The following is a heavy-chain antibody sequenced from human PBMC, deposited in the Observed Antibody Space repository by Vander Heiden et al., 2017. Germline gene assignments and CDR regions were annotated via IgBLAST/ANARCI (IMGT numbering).Heavy chain of an antibody. CDR2: ISWNSGSI. J-gene: IGHJ5*02. V-gene: IGHV3-9*01. Sequence: EVQLVESGGGLVQPGRSLRLSCAASGFTFDDYAMHWVRQAPGKGLEWVSGISWNSGSIGYADSVKGRFTISRDNAKNSLYLQMNSLRAEDTALYYCAKDSSGWYEGVMWFDPWCQGTLVTVSS. D-gene: IGHD6-19*01. CDR1: GFTFDDYA. CDR3: AKDSSGWYEGVMWFDP.